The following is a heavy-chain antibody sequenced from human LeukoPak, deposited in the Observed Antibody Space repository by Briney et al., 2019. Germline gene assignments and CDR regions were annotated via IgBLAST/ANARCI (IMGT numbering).Heavy chain of an antibody. CDR1: GGSISGYY. V-gene: IGHV4-34*01. Sequence: SETLSLTCTVSGGSISGYYWSWIRQPPGKGLEWIGEINHSGSTNYNPSLKSRVTISVDTSKNQFSLKLSSVTAADTAVYYCARSRSGNYNDAFDIWGQGTMVTVSS. CDR2: INHSGST. CDR3: ARSRSGNYNDAFDI. J-gene: IGHJ3*02. D-gene: IGHD1-7*01.